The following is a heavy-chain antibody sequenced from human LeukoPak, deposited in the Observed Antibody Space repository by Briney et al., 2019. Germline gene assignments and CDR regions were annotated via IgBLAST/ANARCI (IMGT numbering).Heavy chain of an antibody. D-gene: IGHD3-3*01. V-gene: IGHV3-11*01. Sequence: GGSLRLSCAASGFTFSDYYMSWIRQAPGKGLEWVSYISSSGGTIYYADSVKGRFTISRDNAKNSLYLQMNSLRAEDTAVYYCARVNDFWSGYSPDYWGQGTLVTVSS. CDR1: GFTFSDYY. J-gene: IGHJ4*02. CDR3: ARVNDFWSGYSPDY. CDR2: ISSSGGTI.